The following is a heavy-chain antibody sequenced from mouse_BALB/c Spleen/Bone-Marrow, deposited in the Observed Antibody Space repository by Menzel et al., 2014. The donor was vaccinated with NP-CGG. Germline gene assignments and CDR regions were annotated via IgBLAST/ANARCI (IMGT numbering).Heavy chain of an antibody. CDR2: ILPGSRSI. V-gene: IGHV1-9*01. CDR3: ARGNYRYDGVRAFAY. D-gene: IGHD2-14*01. J-gene: IGHJ3*01. Sequence: QVQLKESGAELMKPGASVKISCKATGYTFSNYWIEWVKQRPGHGLEWIGEILPGSRSIDYNENFKGKATFTADTSSNTAYMQLSSLTSEDSAVYYCARGNYRYDGVRAFAYWGQGTLVTVSA. CDR1: GYTFSNYW.